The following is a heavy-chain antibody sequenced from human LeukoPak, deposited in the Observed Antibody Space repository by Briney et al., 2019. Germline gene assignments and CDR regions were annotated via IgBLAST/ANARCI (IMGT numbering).Heavy chain of an antibody. CDR2: IYHSGST. CDR3: ARVRPGRVAAAGYFDY. Sequence: SETLPLTCTVSGYSISSGYYWGWIRQPPGKGLEWIGSIYHSGSTYYNPSLKSRVTISVDTSKNQFSLKLSSVTAADTAVYYCARVRPGRVAAAGYFDYWGQGTLVTVSS. V-gene: IGHV4-38-2*02. CDR1: GYSISSGYY. D-gene: IGHD6-13*01. J-gene: IGHJ4*02.